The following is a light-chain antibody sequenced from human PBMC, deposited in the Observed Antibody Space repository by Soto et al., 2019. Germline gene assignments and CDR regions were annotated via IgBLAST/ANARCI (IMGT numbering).Light chain of an antibody. V-gene: IGKV3-20*01. CDR2: GAS. J-gene: IGKJ4*01. Sequence: IVFAQSSGTPAFYPGETGSLPRRASQSVSSTYLAWYPQKPGQAPGLLLYGASNRASGIPDRFAGSGSGTDFTLTISRLEPEDWAVYYCQQYGTSPPTVGGGTKVDLK. CDR3: QQYGTSPPT. CDR1: QSVSSTY.